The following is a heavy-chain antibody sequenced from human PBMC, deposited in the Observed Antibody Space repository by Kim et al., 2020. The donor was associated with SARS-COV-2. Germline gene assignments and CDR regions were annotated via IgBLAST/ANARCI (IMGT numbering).Heavy chain of an antibody. J-gene: IGHJ5*02. CDR3: ARRFTINWFDP. D-gene: IGHD2-2*01. CDR2: ST. V-gene: IGHV4-39*01. Sequence: STSYNPSLKSRVTISVSTSKNQFSLILRFVTAADTAVYYCARRFTINWFDPWGQGTLVTVSS.